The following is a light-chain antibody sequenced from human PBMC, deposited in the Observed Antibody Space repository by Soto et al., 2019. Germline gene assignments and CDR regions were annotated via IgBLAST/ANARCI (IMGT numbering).Light chain of an antibody. J-gene: IGKJ2*01. CDR3: QPTYSTPGYT. V-gene: IGKV1-39*01. CDR2: GAS. CDR1: QSISNF. Sequence: DIQMTQSPSSLSASVGERVTITCRASQSISNFLNWYQQKPGKATKLLIYGASTLQSGVPSRFSGGGSGTDFTLTISSLQPEDFATYYCQPTYSTPGYTFAQGTKLEIK.